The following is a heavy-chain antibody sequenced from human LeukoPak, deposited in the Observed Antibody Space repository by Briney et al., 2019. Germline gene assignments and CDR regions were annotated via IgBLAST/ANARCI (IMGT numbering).Heavy chain of an antibody. CDR2: ISYDGSNK. CDR3: ARDAHFYCSSTSCYYPGHYYYMDV. V-gene: IGHV3-30*04. D-gene: IGHD2-2*01. Sequence: GRSLRLSCAASGFTFSSYAMHWVRQAPGKGLEWVAVISYDGSNKYYADSVKGRFTISRDNSKNTLYLQMNSLRAEDTAVYYCARDAHFYCSSTSCYYPGHYYYMDVWGKGTTVTVSS. J-gene: IGHJ6*03. CDR1: GFTFSSYA.